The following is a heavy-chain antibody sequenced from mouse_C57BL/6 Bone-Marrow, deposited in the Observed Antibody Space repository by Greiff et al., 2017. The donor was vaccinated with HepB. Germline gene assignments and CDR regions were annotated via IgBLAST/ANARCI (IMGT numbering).Heavy chain of an antibody. CDR1: GFTFSSYA. D-gene: IGHD2-4*01. CDR3: TRDRLPYYFDY. J-gene: IGHJ2*01. Sequence: EVHLVESGEGLVKPGGSLKLSCAASGFTFSSYAMSWVRQTPEKRLEWVAYISSGGDYIYYADTVKGRFTISRDNARNTLYLQMSSLKSEDTAMYYCTRDRLPYYFDYWGQGTTLTVSS. V-gene: IGHV5-9-1*02. CDR2: ISSGGDYI.